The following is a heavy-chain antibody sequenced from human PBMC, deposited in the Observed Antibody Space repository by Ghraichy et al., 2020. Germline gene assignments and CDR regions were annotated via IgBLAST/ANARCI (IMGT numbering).Heavy chain of an antibody. CDR3: AAGREYCSSTSCYTGYDAFDV. CDR2: INPNSGDT. D-gene: IGHD2-2*02. CDR1: GYTFTGYY. Sequence: ASVKVSCKASGYTFTGYYMHWVRQAPGQGLEWMGWINPNSGDTNYAQKFQGRVTMTRDTSISTAYMDLSRLRSDDTAVYYCAAGREYCSSTSCYTGYDAFDVWGQGTMVTVSS. J-gene: IGHJ3*01. V-gene: IGHV1-2*02.